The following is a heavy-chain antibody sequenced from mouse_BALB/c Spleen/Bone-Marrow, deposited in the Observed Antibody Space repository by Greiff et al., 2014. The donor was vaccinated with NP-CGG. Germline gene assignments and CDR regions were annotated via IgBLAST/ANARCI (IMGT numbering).Heavy chain of an antibody. CDR3: AREVDGWYYFDY. CDR1: GFTFSSYA. J-gene: IGHJ2*01. V-gene: IGHV5-6-5*01. Sequence: DVMLVESGGGLVKPGGSLKLSCAASGFTFSSYAMSWVRQTPEKRLEWVASISSGGSTYYPDSVKGQFTISRDNARNILYLQMSSLRSEDTAMYYCAREVDGWYYFDYWGQGTTLTVSS. D-gene: IGHD2-3*01. CDR2: ISSGGST.